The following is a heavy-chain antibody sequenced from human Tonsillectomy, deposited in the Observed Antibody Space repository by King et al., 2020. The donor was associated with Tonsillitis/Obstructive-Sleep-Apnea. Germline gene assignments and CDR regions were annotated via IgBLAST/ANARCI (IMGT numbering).Heavy chain of an antibody. Sequence: QLVQSGAEVKKPGSSVKVSCKASGGTFSSYAINWVRQAPGQGLEWMGGIIPSLDIANYAQKFQGRVTITADKSTSTAYMELSSLNSEDTAVFYCARDLVSPSTVAAIQLRTTFDSWGQGTLVTVSS. CDR1: GGTFSSYA. V-gene: IGHV1-69*10. CDR2: IIPSLDIA. CDR3: ARDLVSPSTVAAIQLRTTFDS. J-gene: IGHJ4*02. D-gene: IGHD1-26*01.